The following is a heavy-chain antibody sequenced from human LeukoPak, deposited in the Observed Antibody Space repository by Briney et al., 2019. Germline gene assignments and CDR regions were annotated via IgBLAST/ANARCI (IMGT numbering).Heavy chain of an antibody. Sequence: SETLSLTCTVSGGSISSYYWSWIRQPPGKGLEWIGYIYYSGSTNYNPSLKSRLTILVDTSKNQFPLKLSSVTAADTAVYYCARVPDSSGYYYYFDYWGQGTLVTVSS. CDR2: IYYSGST. CDR1: GGSISSYY. V-gene: IGHV4-59*01. J-gene: IGHJ4*02. D-gene: IGHD3-22*01. CDR3: ARVPDSSGYYYYFDY.